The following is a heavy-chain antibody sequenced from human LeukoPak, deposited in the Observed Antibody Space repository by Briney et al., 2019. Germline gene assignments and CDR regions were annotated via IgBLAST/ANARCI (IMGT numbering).Heavy chain of an antibody. CDR2: IYYSGST. J-gene: IGHJ4*02. V-gene: IGHV4-59*01. D-gene: IGHD2-2*01. Sequence: SETLSLTCTVSGGSISPYYWSWIRQPPGKGLEWIGYIYYSGSTNYNPSLKSRVTISVDTSKNQFSLRLSSVPAADTAVYYCARARGYCSSTSCSLDFGYWGQGTLVTVSS. CDR1: GGSISPYY. CDR3: ARARGYCSSTSCSLDFGY.